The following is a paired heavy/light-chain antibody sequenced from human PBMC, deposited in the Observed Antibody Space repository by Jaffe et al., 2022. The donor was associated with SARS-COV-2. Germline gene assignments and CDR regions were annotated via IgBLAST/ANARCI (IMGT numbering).Heavy chain of an antibody. V-gene: IGHV4-4*07. Sequence: QVQLQESGPGLVKPSETLSLTCTVSGGSISSYYWSWIRQPAGKGLEWIGRIYTSGSTNYNPSLKSRVTMSVDTSKNQFSLKLSSVTAADTAVYYCARGITIFGVVNNWFDPWGQGTLVTVSS. D-gene: IGHD3-3*01. CDR2: IYTSGST. CDR1: GGSISSYY. CDR3: ARGITIFGVVNNWFDP. J-gene: IGHJ5*02.
Light chain of an antibody. V-gene: IGKV3-15*01. Sequence: EIVMTQSPATLSVSPGERATLSCRASQSVSSNLAWYQQKPGQAPRLLIYGASTRATGIPARFSGSGSGTEFTLTISSLQSEDFAVYYCQQYNNWPAGGTFGQGTKVEIK. CDR2: GAS. CDR3: QQYNNWPAGGT. CDR1: QSVSSN. J-gene: IGKJ1*01.